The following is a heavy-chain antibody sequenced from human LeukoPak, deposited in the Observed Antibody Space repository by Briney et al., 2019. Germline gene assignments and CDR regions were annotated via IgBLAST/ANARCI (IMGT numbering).Heavy chain of an antibody. CDR3: ARDTIWFGEPTPTWFDP. CDR2: IKQDGSEK. J-gene: IGHJ5*02. Sequence: GGSLRLSCAASGFTFNSYWMSWVRQAPGKGLEWVANIKQDGSEKYYVDSVKGRFTISRDNARKSLFLQLNSLRAEDTAVYYCARDTIWFGEPTPTWFDPRGQGTRVTVSS. V-gene: IGHV3-7*01. CDR1: GFTFNSYW. D-gene: IGHD3-10*01.